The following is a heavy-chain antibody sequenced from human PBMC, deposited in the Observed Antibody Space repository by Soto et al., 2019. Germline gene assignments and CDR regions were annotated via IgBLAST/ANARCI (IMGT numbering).Heavy chain of an antibody. CDR1: GFTFSSYA. CDR3: ARDSRGSGTFDY. V-gene: IGHV3-30-3*01. J-gene: IGHJ4*02. CDR2: ISYDGSNK. D-gene: IGHD3-10*01. Sequence: GGSLRLSCAASGFTFSSYAMHWVRQAPGKGLEWVAVISYDGSNKYYADSVKGRFTISRDNSKNTLYLQMNSLRAEDTAVYYCARDSRGSGTFDYWGQGTLVTVSS.